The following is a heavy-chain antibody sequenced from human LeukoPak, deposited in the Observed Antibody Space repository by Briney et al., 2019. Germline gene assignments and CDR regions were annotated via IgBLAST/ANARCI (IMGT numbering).Heavy chain of an antibody. CDR3: ASQPYYDNSGYYFY. CDR2: IYHSGST. CDR1: GASVSSTTYN. J-gene: IGHJ4*02. V-gene: IGHV4-39*01. D-gene: IGHD3-22*01. Sequence: PPETLSLTCTVSGASVSSTTYNWGWIRQPPGKGLEWIGSIYHSGSTYYNPSLKSRVTISVDATKNQFSLKLRSVTAADTAVYYCASQPYYDNSGYYFYWGQGTLVTVSS.